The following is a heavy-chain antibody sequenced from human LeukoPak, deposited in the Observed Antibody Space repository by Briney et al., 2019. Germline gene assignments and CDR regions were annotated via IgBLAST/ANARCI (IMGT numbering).Heavy chain of an antibody. V-gene: IGHV4-39*01. J-gene: IGHJ4*02. CDR1: GGSISSSGYY. Sequence: PSETLSLTCTVSGGSISSSGYYWGWIRQPPGKGLEWIGSIYYSGSTYYNPSLKSRVTISVDTSKNQFSLKLSSVTAADTAVYYCAGCRSKLVPAALTFDYWGQGTLVTVSS. CDR2: IYYSGST. D-gene: IGHD2-2*01. CDR3: AGCRSKLVPAALTFDY.